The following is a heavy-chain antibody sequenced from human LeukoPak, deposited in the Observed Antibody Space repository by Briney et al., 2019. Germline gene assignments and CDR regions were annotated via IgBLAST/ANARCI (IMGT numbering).Heavy chain of an antibody. D-gene: IGHD1-1*01. CDR3: AILNWNDPLAGGH. Sequence: GGSLRLSCAASGFTFSSYAMSWVRQALGKGLEWVSSIRGSGGITSYADSVKGRFTISRDNSKNTLYLQMNSLRAEDTAVYYCAILNWNDPLAGGHWGQGTLVTVSS. CDR1: GFTFSSYA. CDR2: IRGSGGIT. J-gene: IGHJ4*02. V-gene: IGHV3-23*01.